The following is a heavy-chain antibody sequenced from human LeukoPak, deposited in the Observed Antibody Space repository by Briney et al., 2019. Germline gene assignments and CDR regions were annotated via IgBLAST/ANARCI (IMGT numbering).Heavy chain of an antibody. CDR2: INPNSGGT. D-gene: IGHD5-12*01. V-gene: IGHV1-2*06. CDR1: GYTFTGYY. CDR3: AGDVDIVATGVAGVNY. J-gene: IGHJ4*02. Sequence: ASVKVSCKASGYTFTGYYMHWVRQAPGQGLEWIGRINPNSGGTNYAQKFQGRVTMTRDTSISTAYMELSRLRPDDTAVYYCAGDVDIVATGVAGVNYWGQGTLVTVSS.